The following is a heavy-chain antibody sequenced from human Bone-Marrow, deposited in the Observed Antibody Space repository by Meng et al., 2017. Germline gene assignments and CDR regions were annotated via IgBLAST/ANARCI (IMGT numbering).Heavy chain of an antibody. V-gene: IGHV4-30-4*01. Sequence: QLQLQESGPGLVKPSQTLAHTCTGCGGSISGGDYYWSWIRQPPGKGLEWIGYIHFSGSTYYNPSLNSRITISVDMSRNQFSLRLTSVTSADMAVYYCARVNSDCGGVMCYKGWFDPWGQGTLVTVSS. CDR3: ARVNSDCGGVMCYKGWFDP. D-gene: IGHD2-21*01. CDR2: IHFSGST. J-gene: IGHJ5*02. CDR1: GGSISGGDYY.